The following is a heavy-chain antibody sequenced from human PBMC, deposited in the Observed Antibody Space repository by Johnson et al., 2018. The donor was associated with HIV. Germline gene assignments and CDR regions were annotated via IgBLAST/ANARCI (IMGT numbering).Heavy chain of an antibody. CDR2: IYSGGST. V-gene: IGHV3-NL1*01. Sequence: QVQLVESGGGVVQPGGSLRLSCAASGFTFNSYGMHWVRQAPGKGLEWVSVIYSGGSTYYADSVKGRFTISIDNSKNTLYLHMNSLRAEDTALYYCTTAIVIDAFDIWGQGTMVTVSS. CDR3: TTAIVIDAFDI. CDR1: GFTFNSYG. D-gene: IGHD3-16*02. J-gene: IGHJ3*02.